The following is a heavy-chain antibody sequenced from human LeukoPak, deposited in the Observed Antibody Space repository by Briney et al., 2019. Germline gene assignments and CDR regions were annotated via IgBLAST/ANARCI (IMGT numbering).Heavy chain of an antibody. D-gene: IGHD2-15*01. CDR2: IYPGDYDT. V-gene: IGHV5-51*01. CDR3: ARQEDIVVSLDS. Sequence: GESLKISCKGSGYSFTSYWIGWVRQMPGKGLEWMGIIYPGDYDTRYSPPLQGQVTISADMSISTAYLQWSSLQASDTAMYYCARQEDIVVSLDSWGQGTLVSVS. J-gene: IGHJ5*01. CDR1: GYSFTSYW.